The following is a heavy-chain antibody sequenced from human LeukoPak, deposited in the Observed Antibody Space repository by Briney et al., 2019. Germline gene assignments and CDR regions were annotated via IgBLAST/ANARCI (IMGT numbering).Heavy chain of an antibody. CDR2: FHRGRI. J-gene: IGHJ5*02. CDR1: GGSISSYY. Sequence: SETLSLTCTVSGGSISSYYWVWIRQAPGRGLQWIGGFHRGRIQYNSALKSRVTISIDSSKNQFSLRMWPVTAADTAFYFCARAPSSYESGNGYPNLGWLDPWGQGALVTVSS. V-gene: IGHV4-4*08. CDR3: ARAPSSYESGNGYPNLGWLDP. D-gene: IGHD5-24*01.